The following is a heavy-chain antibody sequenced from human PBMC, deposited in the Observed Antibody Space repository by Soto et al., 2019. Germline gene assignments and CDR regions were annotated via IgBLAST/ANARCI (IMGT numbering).Heavy chain of an antibody. CDR1: DGSISNFY. CDR3: ARAPMVLTRSYFDS. J-gene: IGHJ4*02. D-gene: IGHD3-22*01. Sequence: PSETLSLPCTVSDGSISNFYWRLIRQPPGKGLEWIGYISSSGNTNYNPSLKSRVSISVDTSKNQFSLNLTSVTAADTGVYYCARAPMVLTRSYFDSWGQGTPVTVSS. CDR2: ISSSGNT. V-gene: IGHV4-59*01.